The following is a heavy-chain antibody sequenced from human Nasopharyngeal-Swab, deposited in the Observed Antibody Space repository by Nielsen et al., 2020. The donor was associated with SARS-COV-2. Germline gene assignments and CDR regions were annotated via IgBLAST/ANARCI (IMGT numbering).Heavy chain of an antibody. J-gene: IGHJ6*02. V-gene: IGHV3-23*01. CDR3: AKAPYLRGLDV. Sequence: GGSLRPSCAASGFTFNSYAMSWVRQAPGKGLEWVSIISGSGDTTYYADSVKDRLTISRDNSKNTLYLQTNSLRVEDTAVYYCAKAPYLRGLDVWGQGTTVTVSS. CDR2: ISGSGDTT. CDR1: GFTFNSYA. D-gene: IGHD2-21*01.